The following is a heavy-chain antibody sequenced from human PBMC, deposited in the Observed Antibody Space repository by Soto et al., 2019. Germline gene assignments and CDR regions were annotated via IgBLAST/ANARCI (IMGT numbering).Heavy chain of an antibody. Sequence: QVQLVQSGAEVMQPGSSVRVSCKASGGTFSTYAISWVRQAPGQGLEWMGGISPIFGTADYAQKFQGRVTITADESTTTTYMELSSLRSEDTAVDVWARDNARVRLGGNYYYRMDGWGQGAMVTVSS. CDR1: GGTFSTYA. J-gene: IGHJ6*02. V-gene: IGHV1-69*12. CDR3: ARDNARVRLGGNYYYRMDG. CDR2: ISPIFGTA. D-gene: IGHD5-12*01.